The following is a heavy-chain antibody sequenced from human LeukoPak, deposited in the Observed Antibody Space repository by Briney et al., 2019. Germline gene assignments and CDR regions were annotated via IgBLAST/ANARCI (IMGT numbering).Heavy chain of an antibody. CDR1: GFTFSSYA. D-gene: IGHD3-10*01. CDR2: ISGSGDST. Sequence: PGGSLRLSCAASGFTFSSYAMSWGRQAPGKGLVWVSAISGSGDSTYYADSVRGRFTISRDNSKNTLYLQMNSLRAEDTAVYYCAKDYYYYGSGSPGVFDYWGQGTLVTVSS. V-gene: IGHV3-23*01. CDR3: AKDYYYYGSGSPGVFDY. J-gene: IGHJ4*02.